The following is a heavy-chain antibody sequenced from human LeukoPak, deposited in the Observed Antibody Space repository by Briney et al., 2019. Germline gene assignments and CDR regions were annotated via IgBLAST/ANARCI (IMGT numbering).Heavy chain of an antibody. J-gene: IGHJ4*02. CDR1: GGSISSYY. CDR3: ARDDV. V-gene: IGHV4-59*01. CDR2: IYYSGST. Sequence: ASETLSLTCTVSGGSISSYYWSWIRQPPGKGLEWIGYIYYSGSTNYNPSLKSRVTISVDTSKNQFSLKLSSVTAADTAVYYCARDDVWGQGTLVTVSS.